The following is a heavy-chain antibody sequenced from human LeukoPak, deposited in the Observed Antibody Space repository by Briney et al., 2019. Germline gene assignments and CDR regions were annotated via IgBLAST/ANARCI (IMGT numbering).Heavy chain of an antibody. D-gene: IGHD3-9*01. CDR2: IYYSGST. CDR1: GGSISSYY. CDR3: ARAFRYYDILTGYKFPSTIAYYFDY. J-gene: IGHJ4*02. V-gene: IGHV4-59*12. Sequence: SETLSLTCTVSGGSISSYYWSWIRQPPGKGLEWIGYIYYSGSTNYNPSLKSRVTISVDTSKNQFSLKLSSVTAADTAVYYCARAFRYYDILTGYKFPSTIAYYFDYWGQGTLVTVSS.